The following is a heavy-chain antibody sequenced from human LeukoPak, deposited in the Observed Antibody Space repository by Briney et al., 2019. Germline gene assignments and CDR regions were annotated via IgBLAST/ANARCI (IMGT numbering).Heavy chain of an antibody. Sequence: PGGSLRLSCAASGFTFSNFAMNWVRQAPGKGLEWISYISSSYRPIYYADSVKGRFTVSRDNAKNSLYLQMNSLRAEDTAVYYCARDNPWEMVQGVIDYWGQGTLVTVSS. D-gene: IGHD3-10*01. CDR3: ARDNPWEMVQGVIDY. V-gene: IGHV3-48*01. J-gene: IGHJ4*02. CDR1: GFTFSNFA. CDR2: ISSSYRPI.